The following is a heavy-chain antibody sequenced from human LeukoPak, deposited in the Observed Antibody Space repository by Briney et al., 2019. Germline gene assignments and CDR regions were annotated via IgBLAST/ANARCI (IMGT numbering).Heavy chain of an antibody. Sequence: PSETLSLTCAVYGGSFSGYYWSWIRQPPGRGLEWIGEINHSGSTNYNPSLKSRVTISVDTSKNQFSLKLSSVTAADTAVYYCARGPQSHFYSSGWYGNYWGQGTLVTVSS. CDR1: GGSFSGYY. CDR3: ARGPQSHFYSSGWYGNY. CDR2: INHSGST. D-gene: IGHD6-19*01. V-gene: IGHV4-34*01. J-gene: IGHJ4*02.